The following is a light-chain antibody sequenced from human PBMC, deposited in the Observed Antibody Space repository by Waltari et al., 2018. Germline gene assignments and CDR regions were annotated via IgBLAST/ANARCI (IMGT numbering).Light chain of an antibody. J-gene: IGKJ1*01. CDR3: QHYVRLPAT. Sequence: SRRARQRVGGTLARCQKKPDQAPRLLLYGASIRSPRTPDRVSGTVSGTHFSLTISRLWSEEFAVYYCQHYVRLPATFGQGTKMEIK. CDR1: QRVGGT. CDR2: GAS. V-gene: IGKV3-20*01.